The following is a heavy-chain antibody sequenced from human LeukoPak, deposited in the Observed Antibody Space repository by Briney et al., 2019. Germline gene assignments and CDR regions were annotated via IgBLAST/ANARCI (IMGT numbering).Heavy chain of an antibody. V-gene: IGHV3-30*03. CDR2: VSYDGSNK. CDR1: GFTFSGYA. CDR3: ASYEQSVSNWYFDL. J-gene: IGHJ2*01. Sequence: GGSLSLSCAASGFTFSGYAMHWVRQAPGKGLEWVAIVSYDGSNKWYADSVKGRFITSRDNSKNTLYLQMNSLRAEDTAVYYCASYEQSVSNWYFDLWGRGALVTVSP. D-gene: IGHD3-16*01.